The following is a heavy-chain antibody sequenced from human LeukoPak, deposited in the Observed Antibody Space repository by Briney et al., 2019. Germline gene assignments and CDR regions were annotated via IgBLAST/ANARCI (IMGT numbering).Heavy chain of an antibody. J-gene: IGHJ6*03. CDR2: PFYRSKWNN. Sequence: SNTLTLTCTIPDASFSSNRAAWSWIRQSPTRSLEWLGRPFYRSKWNNDYAVFVKSRIPINADTSKTHFSLQLNPVTPEDTAVYYCARDARTTVSTGAYFMEVWGKGTTVTVSS. CDR1: DASFSSNRAA. CDR3: ARDARTTVSTGAYFMEV. V-gene: IGHV6-1*01. D-gene: IGHD4-17*01.